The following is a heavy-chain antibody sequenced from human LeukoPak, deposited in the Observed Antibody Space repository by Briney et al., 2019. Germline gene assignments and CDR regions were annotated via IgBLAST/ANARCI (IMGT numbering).Heavy chain of an antibody. V-gene: IGHV1-18*01. CDR3: ARVEADGWHEPY. J-gene: IGHJ4*02. CDR2: ISAYNGNT. Sequence: ASVKVSCKASGGTFSSYAISWVRQAPGQGLEWMGWISAYNGNTNYAQKLQGRVTMTTDTSTSTAYMELRSLRSDDTAVYYCARVEADGWHEPYWGQGTLVTVSS. D-gene: IGHD5-24*01. CDR1: GGTFSSYA.